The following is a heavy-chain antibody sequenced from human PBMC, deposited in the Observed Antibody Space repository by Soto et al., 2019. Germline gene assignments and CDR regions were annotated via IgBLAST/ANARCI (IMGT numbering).Heavy chain of an antibody. CDR2: IYFTGAA. Sequence: QVQLQESGPGLVKLSDTLSLTCPVSGGSITGYYWNWIRQPPGKGLEWIGCIYFTGAANYNPSLKSRVTMSVDTSKNQFSLKLTSVTAAVTAVYYCARERTPRTGFDYWGQGTLVTVSS. D-gene: IGHD1-1*01. CDR1: GGSITGYY. V-gene: IGHV4-59*01. J-gene: IGHJ4*02. CDR3: ARERTPRTGFDY.